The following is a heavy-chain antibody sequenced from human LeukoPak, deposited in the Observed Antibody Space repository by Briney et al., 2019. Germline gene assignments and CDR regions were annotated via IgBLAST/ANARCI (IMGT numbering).Heavy chain of an antibody. CDR2: IYPGDSDT. CDR3: ARHTYYYGSGSQPEGAWFDP. J-gene: IGHJ5*02. CDR1: GYSFTSYW. D-gene: IGHD3-10*01. V-gene: IGHV5-51*01. Sequence: GESLKISCKGSGYSFTSYWIGWVRQMPGKGLEWMGIIYPGDSDTRYSPSFQGQVTISADKSISTAYLQWSSLKASDTAMYYCARHTYYYGSGSQPEGAWFDPWGQGTLVTVSS.